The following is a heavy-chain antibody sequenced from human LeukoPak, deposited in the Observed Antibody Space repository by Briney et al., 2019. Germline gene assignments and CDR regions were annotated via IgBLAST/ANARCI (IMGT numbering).Heavy chain of an antibody. CDR1: GGTFSSYA. V-gene: IGHV1-69*13. CDR3: ARDSRYPTVAFDI. D-gene: IGHD3-9*01. J-gene: IGHJ3*02. Sequence: SVKVSCKASGGTFSSYAISWVRQAPGQGLEWMGGIIPIFGTANYAQRFQGRVTITADESTSTAYMELSSLRSEDTAVYYCARDSRYPTVAFDIWGQGTMVTVSS. CDR2: IIPIFGTA.